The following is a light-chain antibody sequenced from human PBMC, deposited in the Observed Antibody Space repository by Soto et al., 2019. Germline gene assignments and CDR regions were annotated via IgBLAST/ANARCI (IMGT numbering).Light chain of an antibody. CDR3: QQYSTYWWT. V-gene: IGKV1-39*01. CDR2: AAS. CDR1: QSISSN. Sequence: DIQMTQSPSSLSASVGDRVTITCRASQSISSNLNWYQQKPGKAPKLLIYAASTLQSGVPSRFSGSGSETEFTLTITSLQPDDTATYFCQQYSTYWWTFGQGTKVDI. J-gene: IGKJ1*01.